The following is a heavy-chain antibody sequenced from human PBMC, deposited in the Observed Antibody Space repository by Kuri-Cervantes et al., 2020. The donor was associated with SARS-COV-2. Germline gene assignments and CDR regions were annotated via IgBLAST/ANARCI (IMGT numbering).Heavy chain of an antibody. CDR1: GGSFSGCY. D-gene: IGHD3-22*01. CDR2: INHSGST. V-gene: IGHV4-34*01. CDR3: ARGRDYYDSSGYPDSEYFQH. Sequence: SQTLSLTCAVYGGSFSGCYWSWIRQPPGKGLEWIGEINHSGSTNYNPSLKSRVTISVDTSKNQFSLKLSSVTAADTAVYYCARGRDYYDSSGYPDSEYFQHRGQGTLVTVSS. J-gene: IGHJ1*01.